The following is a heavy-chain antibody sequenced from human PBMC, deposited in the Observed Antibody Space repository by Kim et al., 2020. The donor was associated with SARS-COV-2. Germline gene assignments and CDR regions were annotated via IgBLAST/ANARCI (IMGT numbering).Heavy chain of an antibody. Sequence: GGSLRLSCAASGFSFSSYSMNWVRQAPGKGLELVSYVSGIGDSTHYADSVKGRFTMSRDNAKNSVSLQMDSLRDEDTAVYYCARGYDGRGFFSDHWGQGTLVSVSS. CDR2: VSGIGDST. J-gene: IGHJ5*02. V-gene: IGHV3-48*02. CDR3: ARGYDGRGFFSDH. CDR1: GFSFSSYS. D-gene: IGHD3-22*01.